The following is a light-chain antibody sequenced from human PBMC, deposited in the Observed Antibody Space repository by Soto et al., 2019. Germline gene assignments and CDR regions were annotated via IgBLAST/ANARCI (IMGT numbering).Light chain of an antibody. CDR2: EVS. V-gene: IGLV2-14*01. CDR3: NSYTNNNTFV. Sequence: QSALTQPASVSGSPGQSITISCTGTSSDVGRYNYVSWFQQHPGKAPKLMIYEVSNRPSGVSNRFSGSRSGNTASLTISGLQSEDEAEYYCNSYTNNNTFVFGTGTKVTVL. J-gene: IGLJ1*01. CDR1: SSDVGRYNY.